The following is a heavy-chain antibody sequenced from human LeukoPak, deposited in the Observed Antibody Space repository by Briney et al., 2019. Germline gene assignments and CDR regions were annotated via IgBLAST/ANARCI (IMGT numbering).Heavy chain of an antibody. CDR1: GISISDYH. CDR3: ARVSPISGKSHWWFDP. V-gene: IGHV4-59*01. CDR2: VYYSGST. Sequence: SETLSLTCAASGISISDYHWTWIRQPPGKGLEWIGSVYYSGSTNYIPSLKSRLTKSVDTSTNQFSLKLSPVSAADTAVYHCARVSPISGKSHWWFDPWGQGILVTVSS. J-gene: IGHJ5*02. D-gene: IGHD5-24*01.